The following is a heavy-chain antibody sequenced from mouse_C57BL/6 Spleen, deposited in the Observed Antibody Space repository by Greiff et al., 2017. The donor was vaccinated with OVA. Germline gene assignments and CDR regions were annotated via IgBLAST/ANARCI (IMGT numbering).Heavy chain of an antibody. J-gene: IGHJ3*01. V-gene: IGHV1-55*01. CDR2: IYPGSGST. CDR1: GYTFTSYW. Sequence: QVQLKQPGAELVKPGASVKMSCKASGYTFTSYWITWVKQRPGQGLAWIGDIYPGSGSTNYNEKFKSKATLTVDTSYSTAYMQLSSLTTEDSAVYYCARKLLPFAYWGQGTLVTVSA. CDR3: ARKLLPFAY.